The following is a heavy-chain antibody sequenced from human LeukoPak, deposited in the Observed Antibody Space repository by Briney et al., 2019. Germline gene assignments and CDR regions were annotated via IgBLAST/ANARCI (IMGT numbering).Heavy chain of an antibody. J-gene: IGHJ6*02. D-gene: IGHD6-19*01. Sequence: TSETLSLTCSVSGGSVTNGSDYWSWIRQPPGKGLEWIGYIYYTGSTNYNPSLKSRVTMSVDTSKSQFSLKLSSVTAADTAVYYCARSPGIAVAGTVDYYYYGMDVWGQGTTVTVSS. CDR1: GGSVTNGSDY. CDR3: ARSPGIAVAGTVDYYYYGMDV. CDR2: IYYTGST. V-gene: IGHV4-61*01.